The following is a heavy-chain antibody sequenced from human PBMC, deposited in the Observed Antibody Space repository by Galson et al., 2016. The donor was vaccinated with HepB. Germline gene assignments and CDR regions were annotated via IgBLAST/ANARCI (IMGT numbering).Heavy chain of an antibody. J-gene: IGHJ6*02. CDR1: GFTFTTHT. Sequence: SLRLSCAASGFTFTTHTMNWVRQAPGKGLESISYISTNGATIHYADSVKGRFTVSRDNAKNSLYLQMKSLRDEDTAVYYRATRPYSYGWHYGMDVWGQGTTVTVSS. CDR3: ATRPYSYGWHYGMDV. V-gene: IGHV3-48*02. CDR2: ISTNGATI. D-gene: IGHD5-18*01.